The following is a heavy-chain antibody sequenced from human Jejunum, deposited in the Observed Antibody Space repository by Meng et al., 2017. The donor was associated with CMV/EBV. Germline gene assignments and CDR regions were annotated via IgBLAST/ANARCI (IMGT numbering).Heavy chain of an antibody. CDR3: ARERGYSSGWQGKKYYFDY. J-gene: IGHJ4*02. V-gene: IGHV3-48*03. CDR1: YD. D-gene: IGHD6-19*01. Sequence: YDLTWVRQASGKGLAWVSYISSSGSNIYYADSVKGRFTISRDNAKNSLYLQMNSLRAEDTAVYYCARERGYSSGWQGKKYYFDYWGQGTLVTVSS. CDR2: ISSSGSNI.